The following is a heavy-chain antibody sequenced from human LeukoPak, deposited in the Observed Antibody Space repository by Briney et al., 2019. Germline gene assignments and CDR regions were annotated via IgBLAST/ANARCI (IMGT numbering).Heavy chain of an antibody. D-gene: IGHD3-10*01. CDR3: AREPSGSGGYDY. V-gene: IGHV1-2*02. CDR2: ISPNSGGT. CDR1: GFTFSGYY. J-gene: IGHJ4*02. Sequence: ASVKVSCKASGFTFSGYYMHWLRQAPGQGLDWMAWISPNSGGTNYVQKFQGRVTVTRDTSISTVYMEISGLTSDDTALYYCAREPSGSGGYDYWGQGTLVTVSS.